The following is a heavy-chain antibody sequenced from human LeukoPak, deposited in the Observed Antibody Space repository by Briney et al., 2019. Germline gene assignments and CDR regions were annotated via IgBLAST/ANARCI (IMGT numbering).Heavy chain of an antibody. Sequence: SETLSLTCTVSGGSISSGGYYWSWIRQPPGKGLEWIGYIYHSGSTYYNPSLKSRVTISVDRSKNQFSLKLSSVTAADTAVYYCARDRGSSAYNWFDPWGQGTLVTVSS. J-gene: IGHJ5*02. V-gene: IGHV4-30-2*01. CDR1: GGSISSGGYY. D-gene: IGHD6-6*01. CDR3: ARDRGSSAYNWFDP. CDR2: IYHSGST.